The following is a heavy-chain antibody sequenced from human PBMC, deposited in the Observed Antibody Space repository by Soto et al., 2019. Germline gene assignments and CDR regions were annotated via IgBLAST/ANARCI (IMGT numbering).Heavy chain of an antibody. D-gene: IGHD6-13*01. CDR1: GFSLSTSGVG. J-gene: IGHJ4*02. V-gene: IGHV2-5*02. Sequence: QITLKESGPTLVKPTQTLTLTCTFSGFSLSTSGVGVGWIRQPPGKALEWLALIYWDDDKRYSPSLKSRLTITEDTSKNQVVLTMTNMDPVDTATYYCAHTVGIAAAGTLGYWGQGTLVTVSS. CDR2: IYWDDDK. CDR3: AHTVGIAAAGTLGY.